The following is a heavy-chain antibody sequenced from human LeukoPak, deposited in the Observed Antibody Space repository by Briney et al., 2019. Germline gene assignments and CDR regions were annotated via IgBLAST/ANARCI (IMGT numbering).Heavy chain of an antibody. J-gene: IGHJ6*03. CDR1: GGSISSSSYY. V-gene: IGHV4-39*07. CDR3: ARGPAIYGDYYYYYYMDV. D-gene: IGHD4-17*01. CDR2: IYYSGST. Sequence: SSETLSLTCTVSGGSISSSSYYWGWIRQPPGKGLEWIGSIYYSGSTYYNPSLKSRVTISVDTSKNQFSLKLSSVTAADTAVYYCARGPAIYGDYYYYYYMDVWGKGTTVTVSS.